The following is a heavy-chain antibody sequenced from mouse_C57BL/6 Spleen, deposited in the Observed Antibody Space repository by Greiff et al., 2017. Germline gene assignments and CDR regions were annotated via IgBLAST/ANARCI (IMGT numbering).Heavy chain of an antibody. J-gene: IGHJ2*01. D-gene: IGHD2-13*01. V-gene: IGHV1-18*01. CDR3: ARGDELTFDY. CDR2: INPNNGGS. CDR1: GYTFTDYN. Sequence: EVQLQQSGPKLVKPGASVKIPCKASGYTFTDYNMDWVKQSHGKSLEWIGDINPNNGGSIYNQKFKGKATLTVDKSSSTAYMELRSLTSEDTAVYYCARGDELTFDYWGQGTTRTVSS.